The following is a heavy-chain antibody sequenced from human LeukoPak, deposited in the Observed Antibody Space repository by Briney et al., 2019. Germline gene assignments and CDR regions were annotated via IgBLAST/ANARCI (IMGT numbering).Heavy chain of an antibody. CDR3: ARGEQQLAIDY. V-gene: IGHV4-38-2*01. Sequence: SETLSLTCAVSGYSISSGHYWGWIRQPPGKGLEWIGSIYHSGSTYYNPSLKSRVTISVDTSKNQFSLKLSSVTAADTAVYYCARGEQQLAIDYWGQGTLVTVSS. CDR2: IYHSGST. D-gene: IGHD6-13*01. J-gene: IGHJ4*02. CDR1: GYSISSGHY.